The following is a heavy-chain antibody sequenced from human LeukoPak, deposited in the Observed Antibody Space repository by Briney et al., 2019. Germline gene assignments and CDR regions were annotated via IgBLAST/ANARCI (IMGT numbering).Heavy chain of an antibody. Sequence: ASVKVSCKTSGYKFASFDINWVRQATGQGLEWMGWMNPKNGDTGYAQKFHGRVTMTRNTAISTAYMELSSLRSEDTAVYYCARSGRAIYATDHGMDVWGQGTLVTVSS. CDR2: MNPKNGDT. D-gene: IGHD2-2*02. CDR1: GYKFASFD. V-gene: IGHV1-8*01. J-gene: IGHJ6*02. CDR3: ARSGRAIYATDHGMDV.